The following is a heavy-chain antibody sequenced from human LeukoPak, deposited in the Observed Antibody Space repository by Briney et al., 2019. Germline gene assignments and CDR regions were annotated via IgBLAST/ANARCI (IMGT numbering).Heavy chain of an antibody. Sequence: GSLRLSCAASGFTFSNAWMSWVRQAPGKGLEWVSRIKSKTDGGTTDYAAPVKGRFTISRDDSKNTLYLQMNSLKTEDTAVYYCTTDEGLGEFDYWGQGTLVTVSS. CDR3: TTDEGLGEFDY. CDR1: GFTFSNAW. D-gene: IGHD3/OR15-3a*01. CDR2: IKSKTDGGTT. V-gene: IGHV3-15*01. J-gene: IGHJ4*02.